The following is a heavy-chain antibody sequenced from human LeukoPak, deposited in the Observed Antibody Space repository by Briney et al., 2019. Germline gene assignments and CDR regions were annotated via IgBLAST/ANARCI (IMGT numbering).Heavy chain of an antibody. Sequence: SETLSLTCTVSGGSINSNYWSWSRQPPGKGLEWIGHMYFSGGTNYNPSLKSRVTMAVDTSKNQFSLKVTPVTAADTAVYYCAKSRDPRSRDAFDVWGQGTLVTVSS. CDR3: AKSRDPRSRDAFDV. D-gene: IGHD5/OR15-5a*01. J-gene: IGHJ3*01. CDR1: GGSINSNY. V-gene: IGHV4-59*01. CDR2: MYFSGGT.